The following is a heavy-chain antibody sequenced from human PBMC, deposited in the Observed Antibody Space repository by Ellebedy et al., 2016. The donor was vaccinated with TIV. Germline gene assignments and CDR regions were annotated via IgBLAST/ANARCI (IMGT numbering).Heavy chain of an antibody. CDR1: GFTFSSYG. D-gene: IGHD1-7*01. V-gene: IGHV3-33*01. Sequence: GESLKISCAASGFTFSSYGMHWVRQAPGKGLEWVAVIWYDGSNKYYADSVKGRFTISRDNSKNTLYLQMNSLRAEDTAVYYCPRDLELGYWYFDLWGRGTLVTVSS. J-gene: IGHJ2*01. CDR3: PRDLELGYWYFDL. CDR2: IWYDGSNK.